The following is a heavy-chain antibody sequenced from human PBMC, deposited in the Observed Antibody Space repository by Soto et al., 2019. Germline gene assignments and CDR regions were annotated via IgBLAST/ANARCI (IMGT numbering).Heavy chain of an antibody. Sequence: EVQLVESGGGLVQPGGSLRLSCAACGFTVSGNYMNWVRQAPGKGLEWVSVILSGDSTYYTDSVKGRFTISRDNSKNTVYLQMNSLRAEDTAVYYCARDMGGYSYGTLDYWGQGTLVTVSS. D-gene: IGHD5-18*01. CDR3: ARDMGGYSYGTLDY. J-gene: IGHJ4*02. V-gene: IGHV3-66*01. CDR1: GFTVSGNY. CDR2: ILSGDST.